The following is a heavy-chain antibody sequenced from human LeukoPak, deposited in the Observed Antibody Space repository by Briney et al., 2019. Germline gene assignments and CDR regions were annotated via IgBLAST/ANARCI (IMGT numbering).Heavy chain of an antibody. CDR2: ISHDESYI. Sequence: GSLRLSCAASGFTFTTYPMHWVRQAPGKGLEWVAVISHDESYIYYADSVKGRFTISRDTSKNTLYLQMNDMRAEDTSIYYCAKTMWPTGGGETFDYWGQGTLVAVSP. D-gene: IGHD3-16*01. V-gene: IGHV3-30*18. CDR1: GFTFTTYP. J-gene: IGHJ4*02. CDR3: AKTMWPTGGGETFDY.